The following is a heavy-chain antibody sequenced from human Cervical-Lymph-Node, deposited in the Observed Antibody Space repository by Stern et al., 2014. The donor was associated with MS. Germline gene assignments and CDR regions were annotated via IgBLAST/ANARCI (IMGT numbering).Heavy chain of an antibody. D-gene: IGHD1-1*01. CDR1: GYTFTNNW. V-gene: IGHV5-51*03. J-gene: IGHJ6*02. CDR2: IYPDDSDI. CDR3: ARPPPRRKWDDPNYGMDV. Sequence: EVQLVESGAEVKKPGESLKISCKGSGYTFTNNWIAWVRQMPGKGLEWMGIIYPDDSDIRYSPSLQGPVPISAAQSISTAYLQWSSLKAADGAVYYCARPPPRRKWDDPNYGMDVWGQGTTVTVSS.